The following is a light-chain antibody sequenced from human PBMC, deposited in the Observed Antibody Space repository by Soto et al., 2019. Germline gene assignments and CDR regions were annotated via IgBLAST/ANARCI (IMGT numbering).Light chain of an antibody. J-gene: IGLJ1*01. CDR1: RSNVGTNL. CDR2: AHI. Sequence: VLTQPPSASGTPGQRVTISCSGRRSNVGTNLVNWYQQLPGTAPKLLIYAHIQRPSGVPDRFSGSTSGTSASLAISGLQSEDEADYYCAVWDDGLNGYVFGTGTKGTVL. CDR3: AVWDDGLNGYV. V-gene: IGLV1-44*01.